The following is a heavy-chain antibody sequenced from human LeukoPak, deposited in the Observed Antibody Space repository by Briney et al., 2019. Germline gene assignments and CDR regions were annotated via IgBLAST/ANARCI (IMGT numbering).Heavy chain of an antibody. Sequence: GGSLRLSCAASGFTVSSNYMNWVRQAPGKGLEWVSVIYSGGSTYYADSVKGRFTISRDNSKNTLYLQMNSLRAEDTAVYYCARDDSGTYWGIDYWGQGTLVTVSS. V-gene: IGHV3-53*01. CDR2: IYSGGST. J-gene: IGHJ4*02. CDR1: GFTVSSNY. D-gene: IGHD1-26*01. CDR3: ARDDSGTYWGIDY.